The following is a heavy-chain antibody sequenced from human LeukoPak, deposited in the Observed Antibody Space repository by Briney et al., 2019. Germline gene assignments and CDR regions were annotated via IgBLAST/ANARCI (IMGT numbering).Heavy chain of an antibody. CDR1: GYSISSGYY. Sequence: SETLSLTCTVSGYSISSGYYWGWIRQPPGKGLEWIGYIYHSGSTYYNPSLKSRVTISVDRSKNQFSLKLSSVTAADTAVYYCARDRSRGWVDYWGQGTLVTVSS. CDR3: ARDRSRGWVDY. D-gene: IGHD6-19*01. CDR2: IYHSGST. V-gene: IGHV4-38-2*02. J-gene: IGHJ4*02.